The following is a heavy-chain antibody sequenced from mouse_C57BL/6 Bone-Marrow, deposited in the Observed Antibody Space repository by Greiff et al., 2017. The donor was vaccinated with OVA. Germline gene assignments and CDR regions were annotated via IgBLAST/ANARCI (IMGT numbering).Heavy chain of an antibody. CDR1: GFSFNTYA. J-gene: IGHJ1*03. CDR3: VRRGPYDYDGDWYFDV. Sequence: EVQRVESGGGLVQPKGSLKLSCAASGFSFNTYAMNWVRQAPGKGLEWVARIRSKSNNYATYYADSVKDRFTISRDDSESMLYLQMNNLKTEDTAMYYCVRRGPYDYDGDWYFDVWGTGTTVTVSS. V-gene: IGHV10-1*01. CDR2: IRSKSNNYAT. D-gene: IGHD2-4*01.